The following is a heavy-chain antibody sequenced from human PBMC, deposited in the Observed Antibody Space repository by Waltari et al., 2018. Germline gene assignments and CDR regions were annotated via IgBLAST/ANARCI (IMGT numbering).Heavy chain of an antibody. J-gene: IGHJ1*01. CDR2: INAGNGNT. Sequence: QVQLVQSGAEVKKPGASVKVSCKASGYTFTSYAMHWVRQAPGQRLEWMGWINAGNGNTKYSQKCQGRVTITRDTSASTAYMELSSLRSEDTAVYYCARVLHCSGGSCYLGYFQHWGQGTLVIVSS. V-gene: IGHV1-3*01. D-gene: IGHD2-15*01. CDR1: GYTFTSYA. CDR3: ARVLHCSGGSCYLGYFQH.